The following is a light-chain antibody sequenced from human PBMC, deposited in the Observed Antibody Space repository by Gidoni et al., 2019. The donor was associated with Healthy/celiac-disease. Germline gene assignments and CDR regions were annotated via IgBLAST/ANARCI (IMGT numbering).Light chain of an antibody. CDR3: QLRSDWPLT. Sequence: EIVLTQSPGTLSLSPGERATLSCRTSQSVGSYLAWYQQKPGQAPRLLIYDASNRATGISARFSGSGSGTDFTLTISSLEPEDFAFYYCQLRSDWPLTFGGXTKVEIK. J-gene: IGKJ4*01. V-gene: IGKV3-11*01. CDR2: DAS. CDR1: QSVGSY.